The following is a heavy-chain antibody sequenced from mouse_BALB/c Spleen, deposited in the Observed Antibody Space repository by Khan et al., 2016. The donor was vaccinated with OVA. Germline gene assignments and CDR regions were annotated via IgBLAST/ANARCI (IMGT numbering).Heavy chain of an antibody. J-gene: IGHJ3*01. CDR2: IWTGGIT. Sequence: QVQLKQSGPGLVAPSQSLSITCTVSGFSLSNYGIYWVRQHSGKGLLWLGVIWTGGITNYNSALMSSLIFSKDNSKSQVFLKMNRLKTDDTAIYYCARSYDYDVGGFAYWGQGTLVTVSA. D-gene: IGHD2-4*01. V-gene: IGHV2-9*02. CDR3: ARSYDYDVGGFAY. CDR1: GFSLSNYG.